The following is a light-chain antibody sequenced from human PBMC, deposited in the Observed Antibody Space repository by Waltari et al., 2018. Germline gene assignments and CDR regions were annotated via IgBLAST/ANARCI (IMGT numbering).Light chain of an antibody. CDR2: VNSDGSH. CDR3: QTGGHGTWV. V-gene: IGLV4-69*01. CDR1: SGHSSNI. Sequence: QLVVTQSPSASAPLGASVKLTCTLSSGHSSNIVAWLQQRPEKGPRYLMKVNSDGSHIKGDAIPDRFSGSISGAERYLTISSLQPDDEADYYCQTGGHGTWVFGGGTTLTVL. J-gene: IGLJ3*02.